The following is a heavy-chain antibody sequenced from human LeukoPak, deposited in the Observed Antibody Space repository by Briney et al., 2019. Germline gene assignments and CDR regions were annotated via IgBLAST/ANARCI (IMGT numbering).Heavy chain of an antibody. CDR1: GGSISSGDYY. CDR3: ARGLGYCSSTSCSFQNYFDY. J-gene: IGHJ4*02. CDR2: IYYSGST. Sequence: PSETLSLTCTVSGGSISSGDYYWSWIRQPPGKGLEWIGYIYYSGSTYYNPSLKSRVTISVDRSKNQFSLKLSSVTAADTAVYYCARGLGYCSSTSCSFQNYFDYWGQGTLVTVSS. V-gene: IGHV4-30-4*01. D-gene: IGHD2-2*01.